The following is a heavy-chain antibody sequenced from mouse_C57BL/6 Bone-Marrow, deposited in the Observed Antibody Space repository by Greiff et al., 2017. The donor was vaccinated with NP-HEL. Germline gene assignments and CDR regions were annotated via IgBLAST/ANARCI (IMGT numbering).Heavy chain of an antibody. Sequence: VQLQQPGAELVKPGASVKLSCKASGYTFTSYWMHWVKQRPGQGLEWIGMIHPNSGSTNYNEKFKSKATLTVDNSSSTAYMQLSSLTSEDAAVYYCARGRLRFAYWGQGTLVTVSA. V-gene: IGHV1-64*01. CDR2: IHPNSGST. CDR1: GYTFTSYW. J-gene: IGHJ3*01. D-gene: IGHD2-4*01. CDR3: ARGRLRFAY.